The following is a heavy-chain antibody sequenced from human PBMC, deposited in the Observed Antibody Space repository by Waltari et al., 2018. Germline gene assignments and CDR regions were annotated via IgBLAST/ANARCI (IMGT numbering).Heavy chain of an antibody. D-gene: IGHD5-18*01. Sequence: QVQLQESGPGLVKPSETLSLTCTVSGYSISRGSYWGWIRQPPGKGLEWIGSIYHSGSTYYNPSLKSRVTISVDTSKNQFSLKLSSVTDADTAVYYCARVDTAMADYWGQGTLVTVSS. J-gene: IGHJ4*02. CDR2: IYHSGST. V-gene: IGHV4-38-2*02. CDR1: GYSISRGSY. CDR3: ARVDTAMADY.